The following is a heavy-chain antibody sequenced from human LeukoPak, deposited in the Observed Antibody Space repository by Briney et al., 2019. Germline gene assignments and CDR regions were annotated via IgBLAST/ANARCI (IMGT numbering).Heavy chain of an antibody. Sequence: GGSLRLSCTPSGFSDGTYEMNWVRQAPGKGLEWLSNIGPGDRTLYNADTVQGRFTISRDNAKNSVYLQMSSLRDDDTGVYYCAREGIAGPSGYDAFDIWGQGTVVTVSS. CDR3: AREGIAGPSGYDAFDI. CDR2: IGPGDRTL. J-gene: IGHJ3*02. D-gene: IGHD5-12*01. V-gene: IGHV3-48*03. CDR1: GFSDGTYE.